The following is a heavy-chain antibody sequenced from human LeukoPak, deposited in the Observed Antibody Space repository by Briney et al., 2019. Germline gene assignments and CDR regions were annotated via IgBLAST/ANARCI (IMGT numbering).Heavy chain of an antibody. V-gene: IGHV3-74*01. CDR1: GFTFSSYW. CDR3: VRDGTATVEFDY. CDR2: IDYGGRGT. J-gene: IGHJ4*02. D-gene: IGHD5-18*01. Sequence: GGSLRLSCAASGFTFSSYWMHWVRQVPGKGLVWVSRIDYGGRGTTYADSVKGRLTISRDNAKNTLYLQMNSLRAEDTAVYYCVRDGTATVEFDYWGQGTLVTVSS.